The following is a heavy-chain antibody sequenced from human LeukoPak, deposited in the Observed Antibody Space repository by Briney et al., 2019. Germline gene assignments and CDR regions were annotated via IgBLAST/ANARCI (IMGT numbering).Heavy chain of an antibody. V-gene: IGHV1-18*01. CDR1: GYTFTSYG. CDR3: ARGPLCSGATCYSQYYDY. J-gene: IGHJ4*02. CDR2: ISPYNGNT. Sequence: AASVKISCKASGYTFTSYGISWVRQAPGQGLEWMGWISPYNGNTKYAQRLQGRVTMTTDTSTTTAYMELRSLSSDDTAVYYCARGPLCSGATCYSQYYDYWGQGTLVTVSS. D-gene: IGHD2-15*01.